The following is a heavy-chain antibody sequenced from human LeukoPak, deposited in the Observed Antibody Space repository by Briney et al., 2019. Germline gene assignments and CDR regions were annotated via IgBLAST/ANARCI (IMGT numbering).Heavy chain of an antibody. CDR1: GYTFTSYY. CDR3: ARDRIEYSSSATEFDY. V-gene: IGHV1-46*01. CDR2: INPSGGST. D-gene: IGHD6-6*01. Sequence: GASVKVSCKASGYTFTSYYMHWVRQAPGQGLEWMGIINPSGGSTSYAQKFQGRVTMTRDMSTSTVYMELSSLRSEDTAVYYCARDRIEYSSSATEFDYWGQGTLVTVSS. J-gene: IGHJ4*02.